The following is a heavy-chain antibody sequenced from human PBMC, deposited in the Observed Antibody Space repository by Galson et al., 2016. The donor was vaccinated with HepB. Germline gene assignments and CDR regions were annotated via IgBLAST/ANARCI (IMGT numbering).Heavy chain of an antibody. CDR1: GFSFDDYA. J-gene: IGHJ4*02. V-gene: IGHV3-9*01. CDR3: SKAPGPSIEVNHPLDH. Sequence: SLRLSCAASGFSFDDYAMHWVRQTPGKGLEWVAGVNWNSDTMVYAGAVQGRFTVSRDNTKNSLTPQMNSLRTEDTALYYWSKAPGPSIEVNHPLDHWGQGTLVIVS. D-gene: IGHD6-6*01. CDR2: VNWNSDTM.